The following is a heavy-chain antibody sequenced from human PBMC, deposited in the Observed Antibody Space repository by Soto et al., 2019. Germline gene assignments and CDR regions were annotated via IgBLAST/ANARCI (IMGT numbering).Heavy chain of an antibody. D-gene: IGHD4-17*01. V-gene: IGHV4-34*01. CDR2: INHSGST. J-gene: IGHJ5*02. Sequence: PSETLSLTCAVYGGSFSGYYWSWIRQPPGKGLERIGEINHSGSTNYNPSLKSRVTISVDTSKNQFSLKLSSVTAADTAVYYCARVDDAVTTYFPYWFDPWGQGTLVTVSS. CDR3: ARVDDAVTTYFPYWFDP. CDR1: GGSFSGYY.